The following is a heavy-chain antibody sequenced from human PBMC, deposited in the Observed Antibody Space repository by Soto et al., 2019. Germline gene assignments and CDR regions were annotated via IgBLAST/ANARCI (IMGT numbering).Heavy chain of an antibody. J-gene: IGHJ5*02. CDR3: ARGIKSGDYSRWVDP. Sequence: QVQLVQSGAEVKKPGASVKVSCKASGYIFTNYDINWVRQATEQGLEYLGWINPNSGNTGYVQKFKGRVTMTRNTPINTAYMELNSLRSEDTAVYYCARGIKSGDYSRWVDPRGQGTLVTVSS. D-gene: IGHD4-17*01. CDR1: GYIFTNYD. CDR2: INPNSGNT. V-gene: IGHV1-8*01.